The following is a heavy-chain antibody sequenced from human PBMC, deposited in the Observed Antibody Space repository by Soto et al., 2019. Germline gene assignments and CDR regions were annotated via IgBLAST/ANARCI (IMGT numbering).Heavy chain of an antibody. J-gene: IGHJ4*02. D-gene: IGHD2-21*01. CDR1: GYTFTDSS. V-gene: IGHV1-46*01. CDR3: ARDEGEALGFQY. CDR2: LNPDGGST. Sequence: QVQLVQSGAEVKEPGASVTVSCKASGYTFTDSSIHWVRQAPGQGLECMGVLNPDGGSTRYIKKFPGRVTLTRDRSTSTVHMVLSALRADDTATYYCARDEGEALGFQYWGQGTPVNVFS.